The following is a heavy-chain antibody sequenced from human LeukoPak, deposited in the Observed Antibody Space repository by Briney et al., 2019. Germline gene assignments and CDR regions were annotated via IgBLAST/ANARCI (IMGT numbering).Heavy chain of an antibody. CDR2: IYPGDSRT. CDR1: GSTFTNYW. Sequence: GESPQISCKGFGSTFTNYWIGWVRQMPGKGLEWMGVIYPGDSRTRYSPSFQGQVTISADKSLSTAYLQWSSLKASDTAMYYCACRGLRSTLSGPWGQGTLVTVSS. D-gene: IGHD6-13*01. CDR3: ACRGLRSTLSGP. V-gene: IGHV5-51*01. J-gene: IGHJ5*02.